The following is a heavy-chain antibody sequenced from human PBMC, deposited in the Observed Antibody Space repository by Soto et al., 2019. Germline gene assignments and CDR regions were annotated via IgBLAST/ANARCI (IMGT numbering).Heavy chain of an antibody. D-gene: IGHD3-3*01. CDR3: ARVGYYDFWSGYSDYYYYYGMDV. Sequence: EVQLVESGGGLVQPGGSLRLSCAASGFTFSSYWMHWVRQAPGKGLVWVSRINSDGSSTSYADSVKGRFTISRDNAKNTLYLQMNSLRAEDTAVYYYARVGYYDFWSGYSDYYYYYGMDVWGQGTTVTVSS. CDR1: GFTFSSYW. J-gene: IGHJ6*02. CDR2: INSDGSST. V-gene: IGHV3-74*01.